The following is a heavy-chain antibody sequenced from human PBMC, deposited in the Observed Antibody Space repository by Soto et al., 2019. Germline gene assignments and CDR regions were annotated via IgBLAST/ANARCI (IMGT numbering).Heavy chain of an antibody. CDR2: LYDVDGS. Sequence: VGSLRLSGAASGLTVSGKKYVAWVRQAPGKGLEWVSALYDVDGSFYSDSVKGRFTTSSDSSKTTVYLQMNALRPADTAVYYCATWHEREHAYDVWGQGTTVTVSS. D-gene: IGHD1-1*01. V-gene: IGHV3-53*01. J-gene: IGHJ3*01. CDR1: GLTVSGKKY. CDR3: ATWHEREHAYDV.